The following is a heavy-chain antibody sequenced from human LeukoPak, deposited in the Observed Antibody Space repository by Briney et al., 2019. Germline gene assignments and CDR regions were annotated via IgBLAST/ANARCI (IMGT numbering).Heavy chain of an antibody. V-gene: IGHV3-53*01. CDR1: GFTVSGNY. CDR2: IYSDDTT. Sequence: PGGSLRPSCAVSGFTVSGNYMSWIRQGPGKGLEWVSLIYSDDTTLYADSVKGRFTISRDISKNTLYLQMSSLRAEDTAVYYCARRAGGYSHPYDYWGQGVLVTVSS. J-gene: IGHJ4*02. CDR3: ARRAGGYSHPYDY. D-gene: IGHD4-23*01.